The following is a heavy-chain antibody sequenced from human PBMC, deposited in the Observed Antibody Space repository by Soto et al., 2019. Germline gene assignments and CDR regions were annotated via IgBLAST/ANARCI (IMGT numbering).Heavy chain of an antibody. V-gene: IGHV3-20*01. J-gene: IGHJ3*02. CDR2: INWNGGST. CDR1: GFTFDDYG. D-gene: IGHD2-2*01. Sequence: GGSLRLSCAASGFTFDDYGMSWVRQAPGKGLEWVSGINWNGGSTGYADSVKGRFTISRDNAKNSLYLQMNSLRAEDTALYHCARMGYCSSTSCYNQQGLGAFDIWGQGTMVTVSS. CDR3: ARMGYCSSTSCYNQQGLGAFDI.